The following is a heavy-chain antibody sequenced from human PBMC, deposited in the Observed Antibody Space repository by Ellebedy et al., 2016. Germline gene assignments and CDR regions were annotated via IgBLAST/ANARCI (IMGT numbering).Heavy chain of an antibody. V-gene: IGHV3-30*04. D-gene: IGHD5-12*01. Sequence: GGSLRLSXAASEFTFSSFTMHWVRQAPGKGLEWVAVISSDDGSNQYYADSVKGRFFISRDISKNTQYLQMNSLRPEDTAVYYCAKDGYNGYDPEYFDSWGQGTLVTVSS. CDR3: AKDGYNGYDPEYFDS. CDR1: EFTFSSFT. J-gene: IGHJ4*02. CDR2: ISSDDGSNQ.